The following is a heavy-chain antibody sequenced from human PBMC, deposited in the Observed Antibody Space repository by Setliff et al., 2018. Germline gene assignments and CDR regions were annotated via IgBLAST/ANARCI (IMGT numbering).Heavy chain of an antibody. CDR2: MNPNSGNT. Sequence: GASVKVSCKASGYTFTSYDINWVRQATGQGLEWMGWMNPNSGNTGYAQKFQGRVTMTRNTSISTAYMELSSLRSEDTAVYYCARDVPLWSGYYTGYYYYYGMDVWGQGTTVTVSS. V-gene: IGHV1-8*02. J-gene: IGHJ6*02. D-gene: IGHD3-3*01. CDR3: ARDVPLWSGYYTGYYYYYGMDV. CDR1: GYTFTSYD.